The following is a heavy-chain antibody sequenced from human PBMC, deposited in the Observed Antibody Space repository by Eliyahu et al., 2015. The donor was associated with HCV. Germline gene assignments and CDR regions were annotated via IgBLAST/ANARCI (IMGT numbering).Heavy chain of an antibody. J-gene: IGHJ4*02. V-gene: IGHV3-21*01. CDR3: ARDGTYSSGWKKFDY. CDR2: ISSSSSYI. D-gene: IGHD6-19*01. Sequence: EVQLVESGGGLVKPGGSLRLSCAASGFTFSSYSMNWVRQAPGKGLEWVSSISSSSSYIYYADSVKGRFTISRDNAKNSLYLQMNSLRAEDTAVYYCARDGTYSSGWKKFDYWGQGTLVTVSS. CDR1: GFTFSSYS.